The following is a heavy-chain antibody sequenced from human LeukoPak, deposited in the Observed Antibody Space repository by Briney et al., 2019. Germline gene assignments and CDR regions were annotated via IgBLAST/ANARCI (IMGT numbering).Heavy chain of an antibody. CDR2: LHSSGST. J-gene: IGHJ4*02. V-gene: IGHV4-59*11. D-gene: IGHD3-9*01. CDR3: ARDPGDTDWYNFDF. CDR1: GGSLSGHF. Sequence: PSDTLSLTCTVSGGSLSGHFLSSFRRPPGKGLENIGSLHSSGSTNYHPSYTSRVTPPLEMSTNQFSLSLTSVTAAATAVYYCARDPGDTDWYNFDFWGQGILVTVSS.